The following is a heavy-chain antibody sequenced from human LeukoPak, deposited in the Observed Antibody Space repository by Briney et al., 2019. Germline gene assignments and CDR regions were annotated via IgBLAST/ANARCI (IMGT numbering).Heavy chain of an antibody. D-gene: IGHD3-22*01. CDR3: ARGRYYYESSGYYGGNWFDP. CDR1: GCSISSYY. J-gene: IGHJ5*02. Sequence: PSETLCLTCTVSGCSISSYYWSWIRQPAGKGLEWIGRIYTSGSTNYTPSLKSRVTVSVDTSKNQFSLQLSSVTAADTAVYYCARGRYYYESSGYYGGNWFDPLGQGTLVTVSS. CDR2: IYTSGST. V-gene: IGHV4-4*07.